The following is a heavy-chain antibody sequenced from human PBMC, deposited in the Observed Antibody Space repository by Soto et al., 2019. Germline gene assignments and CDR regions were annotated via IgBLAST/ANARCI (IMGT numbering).Heavy chain of an antibody. Sequence: EVQLLESGGTLVQPGGSLRLSCAASGFTFSSYGMSWVRQAPGKGLEWVSAISGSGSSTYYADSVKGRLTFSRNNYKNTLYVKMNSLSAEDTAVYYCAKGSGRSWFSTWGQGTLGPVSS. CDR3: AKGSGRSWFST. CDR2: ISGSGSST. D-gene: IGHD3-10*01. J-gene: IGHJ4*02. CDR1: GFTFSSYG. V-gene: IGHV3-23*01.